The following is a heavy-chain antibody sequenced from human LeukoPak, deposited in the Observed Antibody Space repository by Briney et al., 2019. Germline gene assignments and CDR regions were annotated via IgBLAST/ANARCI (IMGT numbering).Heavy chain of an antibody. Sequence: SETLSLTCTVSGYSISSGYYWGWIRQPPGKGLEWIGSIYYSGSTYYNPSLKSRVTISVDTSKNQFSLKLSSVTAADTAVYYCARSEIRYYGSGSFDYWGQGTLVTVSS. CDR1: GYSISSGYY. D-gene: IGHD3-10*01. V-gene: IGHV4-38-2*02. J-gene: IGHJ4*02. CDR2: IYYSGST. CDR3: ARSEIRYYGSGSFDY.